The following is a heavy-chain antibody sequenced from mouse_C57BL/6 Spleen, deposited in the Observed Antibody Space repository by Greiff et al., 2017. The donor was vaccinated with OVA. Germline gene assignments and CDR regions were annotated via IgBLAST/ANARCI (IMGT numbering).Heavy chain of an antibody. CDR3: TRRLGRWYFDD. J-gene: IGHJ1*03. D-gene: IGHD4-1*01. CDR2: IRNKANNHAT. V-gene: IGHV6-6*01. CDR1: GFTFSDAW. Sequence: EVKLMESGGGLVQPGGSMKLSCAASGFTFSDAWMAWVRQSPEKGLEWVAEIRNKANNHATYYPVSVKGRFTISRADSNSSVDLLMTSERAEDTGIYYCTRRLGRWYFDDWGTGTTVTVSS.